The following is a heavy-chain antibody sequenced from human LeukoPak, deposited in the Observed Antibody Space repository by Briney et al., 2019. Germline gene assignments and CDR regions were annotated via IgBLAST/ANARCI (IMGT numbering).Heavy chain of an antibody. D-gene: IGHD6-19*01. J-gene: IGHJ4*02. CDR2: IKQDGSEK. V-gene: IGHV3-7*01. Sequence: PGGSLRLSCAASGFTFSSYWMSWVRQALGKGLEWVANIKQDGSEKYYVDSVKGRFTISRDNAKNSLYLQMNSLRAEDTAVYYCARGKLAVREPGYLVPACPFDFWGQGTLVTVSS. CDR3: ARGKLAVREPGYLVPACPFDF. CDR1: GFTFSSYW.